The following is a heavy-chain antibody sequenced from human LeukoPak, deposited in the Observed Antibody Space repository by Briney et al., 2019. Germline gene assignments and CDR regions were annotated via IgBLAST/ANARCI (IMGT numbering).Heavy chain of an antibody. CDR1: GYSISSGYY. CDR2: IYHSGST. J-gene: IGHJ4*02. D-gene: IGHD3-22*01. V-gene: IGHV4-38-2*02. Sequence: SETLSLTCTVSGYSISSGYYWGWIRQPPGKGLEWIGSIYHSGSTYYNPSLKSRVTISVDTSKNQFSLKLSSVTAADTAVYYCARAPYYYDSSGYFSFDYWGQGTLVTVSS. CDR3: ARAPYYYDSSGYFSFDY.